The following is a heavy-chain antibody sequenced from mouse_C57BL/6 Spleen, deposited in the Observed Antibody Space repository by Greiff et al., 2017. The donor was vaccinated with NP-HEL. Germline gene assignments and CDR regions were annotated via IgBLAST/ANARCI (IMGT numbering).Heavy chain of an antibody. CDR3: ATAGLRAMDY. D-gene: IGHD1-2*01. V-gene: IGHV3-6*01. CDR2: ISYDGSN. J-gene: IGHJ4*01. CDR1: GYSITSGYY. Sequence: ESGPGLVKPSQSLSLTCSVTGYSITSGYYWNWIRQFPGNKLEWMGYISYDGSNNYNPSLKNRISITRDTSKNQFFLKLNSVTTEDTATYYCATAGLRAMDYWGQGTSVTVSS.